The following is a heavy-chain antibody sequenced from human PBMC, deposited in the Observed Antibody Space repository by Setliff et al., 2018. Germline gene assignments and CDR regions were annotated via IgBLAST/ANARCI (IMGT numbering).Heavy chain of an antibody. CDR3: AKTRGSNWNFFYYMDV. CDR1: GFTFSSYA. D-gene: IGHD1-1*01. Sequence: PGGSLRLSCAASGFTFSSYAMHWVRQAPGKRLEWVSAISGSAGSTYYADFVKGRFTISRDNSKNTLYLQMNSLRVEDTAVYYCAKTRGSNWNFFYYMDVWGKGTTVTVSS. CDR2: ISGSAGST. J-gene: IGHJ6*03. V-gene: IGHV3-23*01.